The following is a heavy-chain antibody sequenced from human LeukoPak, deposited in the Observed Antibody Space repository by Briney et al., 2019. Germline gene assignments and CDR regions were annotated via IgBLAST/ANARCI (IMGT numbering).Heavy chain of an antibody. CDR3: VTGPERRVSQSLDY. Sequence: GGSLRLSCAASGFTFSNAWMSWVRQAPGKGLEWVGRIKSKTDGGTTDYAAPVKGRFTISRDDSKNTLYLQMNSLKTEDTAVYYCVTGPERRVSQSLDYWGQGTLVTVSS. J-gene: IGHJ4*02. V-gene: IGHV3-15*01. CDR2: IKSKTDGGTT. D-gene: IGHD2-8*01. CDR1: GFTFSNAW.